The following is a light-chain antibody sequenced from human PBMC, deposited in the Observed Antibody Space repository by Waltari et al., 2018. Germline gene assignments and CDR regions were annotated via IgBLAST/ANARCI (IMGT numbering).Light chain of an antibody. CDR2: LGS. CDR1: QNLLHRNGHNY. CDR3: MQALQSPLT. J-gene: IGKJ3*01. V-gene: IGKV2-28*01. Sequence: DIVMPQSPVPLPVPPGEPASIPCRYSQNLLHRNGHNYLEWYLQKPGQSPLLLIYLGSNRASGVPDRVSGSGSGTEFTLKISRVEDEDVGVYYCMQALQSPLTFGPGTKVEIK.